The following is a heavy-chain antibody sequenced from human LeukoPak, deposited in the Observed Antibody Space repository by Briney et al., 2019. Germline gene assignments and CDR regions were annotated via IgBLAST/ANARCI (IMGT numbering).Heavy chain of an antibody. D-gene: IGHD3-10*01. V-gene: IGHV1-2*02. CDR2: INTNTGGT. CDR3: ARAGYYGSGSHYYMDV. J-gene: IGHJ6*03. Sequence: ASVKVSCKASGYTFTGYYMHWVRQAPGQGLEWMGWINTNTGGTNYAQKFQGRVSMTRATSISTAYMELRSLRSDDTAVYYCARAGYYGSGSHYYMDVWGKGTTVTVSS. CDR1: GYTFTGYY.